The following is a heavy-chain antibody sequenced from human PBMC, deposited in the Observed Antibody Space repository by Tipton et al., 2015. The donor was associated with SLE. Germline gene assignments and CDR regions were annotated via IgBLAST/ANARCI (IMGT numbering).Heavy chain of an antibody. Sequence: SLRLSCAASGFTFSSYAMEWVRQAPGKGLEWVTLISYDGSSQYYADSVKGRFTISRDNSKNTLYLQMNSLRGEDTAVYYCAKERRGYYMEVWGKGTTVTVSS. CDR3: AKERRGYYMEV. CDR1: GFTFSSYA. J-gene: IGHJ6*03. CDR2: ISYDGSSQ. V-gene: IGHV3-30*04.